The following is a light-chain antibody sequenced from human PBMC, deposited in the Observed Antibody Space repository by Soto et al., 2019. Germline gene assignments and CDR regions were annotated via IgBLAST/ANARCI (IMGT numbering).Light chain of an antibody. J-gene: IGKJ4*01. CDR3: QQYNNWPLT. CDR1: QSVSSN. Sequence: EIVMTQSPATLSVSPGERATLSCRASQSVSSNLAWYQQKPGQAPNLLIYGSSTRATGIPARFSGSGSGTEFTLTISSLQSEDFAVYYCQQYNNWPLTFVGGTKVDIK. V-gene: IGKV3-15*01. CDR2: GSS.